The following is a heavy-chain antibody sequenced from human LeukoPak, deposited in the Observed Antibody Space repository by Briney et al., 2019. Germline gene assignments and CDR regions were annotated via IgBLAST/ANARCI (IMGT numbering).Heavy chain of an antibody. D-gene: IGHD7-27*01. CDR3: AINRAGDYFDH. J-gene: IGHJ4*02. CDR1: GYTFTDYS. CDR2: INPKSGNT. Sequence: ASVKVSCKASGYTFTDYSMHWVRQAPGQGLEWMGWINPKSGNTDYAQKFQGRVTMTADSSITTAHMELNRLTSDDTTLYYCAINRAGDYFDHWGQGTLVTVSS. V-gene: IGHV1-2*02.